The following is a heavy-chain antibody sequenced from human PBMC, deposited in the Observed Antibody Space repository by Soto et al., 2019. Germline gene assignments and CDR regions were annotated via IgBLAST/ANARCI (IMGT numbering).Heavy chain of an antibody. J-gene: IGHJ4*02. CDR3: ARDFTNGYSGYDS. CDR2: IIPIFGTA. V-gene: IGHV1-69*13. Sequence: SVNVSCKASGGTFSSYAISWVRQAPGQGLEWMGGIIPIFGTANYAQKFQGRVTITADESTSTAYMELSSLRSEDTAVYYCARDFTNGYSGYDSWGQGTLVTVSS. D-gene: IGHD5-12*01. CDR1: GGTFSSYA.